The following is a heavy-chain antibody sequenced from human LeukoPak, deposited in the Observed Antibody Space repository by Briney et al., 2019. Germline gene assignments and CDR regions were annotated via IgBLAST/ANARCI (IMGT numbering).Heavy chain of an antibody. CDR2: IYYSGST. J-gene: IGHJ4*02. D-gene: IGHD3-16*02. CDR1: GGSISSSSYY. Sequence: SETLSLTCTVSGGSISSSSYYWGWIRQPPGKGLEWIGSIYYSGSTYYNPSLKSRVTISVDTSKNQFSLKLSSVTAADTAVYYCARGPRPVTLSYYFDYWGQGTLVTVSS. V-gene: IGHV4-39*01. CDR3: ARGPRPVTLSYYFDY.